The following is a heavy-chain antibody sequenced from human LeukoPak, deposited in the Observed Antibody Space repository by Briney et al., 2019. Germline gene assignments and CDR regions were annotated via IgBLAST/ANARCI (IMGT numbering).Heavy chain of an antibody. CDR1: GFTFSSYG. J-gene: IGHJ3*02. CDR2: IRYDGSNK. Sequence: GGSLRLSCAASGFTFSSYGMHWVRQAPGKGLEWVAFIRYDGSNKYYADSVKGRFTISRDNSKNTLYLQMNSLRAEDTAVYYCAKEGGIVATYFPDAFDIWGQGTMVTVSS. V-gene: IGHV3-30*02. D-gene: IGHD5-12*01. CDR3: AKEGGIVATYFPDAFDI.